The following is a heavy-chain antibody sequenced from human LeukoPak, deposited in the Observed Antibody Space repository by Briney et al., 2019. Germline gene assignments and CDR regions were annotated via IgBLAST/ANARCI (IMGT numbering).Heavy chain of an antibody. CDR3: AKDFRSIAARGIFDY. CDR2: ISYDGSNK. D-gene: IGHD6-6*01. CDR1: GFTFSSYG. Sequence: GRSLRLSCAASGFTFSSYGMHWVRQAPGKGLEWVAVISYDGSNKYYADSVKGRFTISRDNSKNTLYLQMNSLRAEDTAVYYCAKDFRSIAARGIFDYRGQGTLVTVSS. J-gene: IGHJ4*02. V-gene: IGHV3-30*18.